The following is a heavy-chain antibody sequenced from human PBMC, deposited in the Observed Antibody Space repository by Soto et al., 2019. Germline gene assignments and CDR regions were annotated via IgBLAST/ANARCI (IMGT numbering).Heavy chain of an antibody. D-gene: IGHD2-15*01. Sequence: PSETLSLTCAVSGGSINSGGFSWNWIRQPPGKGLEWIGYVYHSGSSYYNPSLKGRVTISLDRSKNQFSLTLNSVTGADTAVYYCARDWGYCSSSSCREPAFDVWRQGTVVTVSS. CDR2: VYHSGSS. V-gene: IGHV4-30-2*01. CDR1: GGSINSGGFS. CDR3: ARDWGYCSSSSCREPAFDV. J-gene: IGHJ3*01.